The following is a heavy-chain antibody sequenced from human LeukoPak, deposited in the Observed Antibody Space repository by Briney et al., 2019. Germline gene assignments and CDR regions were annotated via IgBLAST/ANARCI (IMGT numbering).Heavy chain of an antibody. Sequence: SVKVSCKASGGTFSSYAISWVRQAPGQGLEWMGRIIPIFGTANYAQKFQGRVTITTDEPTSTAYMELSSLRSEDTAVYYCARSTLGLMVYAIDYWGQGTLVTVSS. D-gene: IGHD2-8*01. V-gene: IGHV1-69*05. CDR1: GGTFSSYA. CDR2: IIPIFGTA. J-gene: IGHJ4*02. CDR3: ARSTLGLMVYAIDY.